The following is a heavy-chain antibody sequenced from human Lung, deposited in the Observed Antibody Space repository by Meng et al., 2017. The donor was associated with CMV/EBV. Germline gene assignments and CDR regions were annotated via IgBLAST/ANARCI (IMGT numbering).Heavy chain of an antibody. V-gene: IGHV3-30*03. J-gene: IGHJ4*02. D-gene: IGHD3-22*01. CDR1: GFTFSSYG. CDR2: ISYDGSNK. CDR3: ATPVHYDSSGYELDY. Sequence: FGFTFSSYGMHWVRQAPGKGLEWVAVISYDGSNKYYADSVKGRFTISRDNSKNTLYLQMNSLRAEDTAVYYCATPVHYDSSGYELDYWGQGTLVTVSS.